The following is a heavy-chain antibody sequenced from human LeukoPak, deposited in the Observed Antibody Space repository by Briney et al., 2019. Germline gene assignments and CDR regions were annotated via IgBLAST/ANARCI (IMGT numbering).Heavy chain of an antibody. V-gene: IGHV3-30*02. J-gene: IGHJ4*02. D-gene: IGHD6-13*01. CDR1: GFTFRTYG. Sequence: GGSLRLSCAASGFTFRTYGMHWVRQAPGKGLEWVAFIRNDGTIKYYADSVKGRFTISRDNSKSTLYLQMNSLRAEDTAVYYCAKTGSSSWGYFDYWAREPWSPSPQ. CDR3: AKTGSSSWGYFDY. CDR2: IRNDGTIK.